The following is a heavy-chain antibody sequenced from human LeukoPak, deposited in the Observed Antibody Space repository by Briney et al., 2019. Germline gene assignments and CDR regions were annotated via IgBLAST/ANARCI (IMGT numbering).Heavy chain of an antibody. J-gene: IGHJ4*02. Sequence: GASVKVSRKASGYTFTSYAMHWVRQAPGQRLEWMGWINAGNGNTKYSQKFQGRVTITRDTSASTAYMELSSLRSEDTAVYYCAKAVAGTHYFDYWGQGTLVTVSS. D-gene: IGHD6-19*01. V-gene: IGHV1-3*01. CDR3: AKAVAGTHYFDY. CDR2: INAGNGNT. CDR1: GYTFTSYA.